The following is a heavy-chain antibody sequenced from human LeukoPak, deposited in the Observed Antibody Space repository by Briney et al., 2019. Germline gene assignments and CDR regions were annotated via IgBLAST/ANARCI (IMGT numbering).Heavy chain of an antibody. CDR2: ISGSGGST. D-gene: IGHD3-10*01. CDR3: AKRLSGSGSFYSYFDY. J-gene: IGHJ4*02. CDR1: GFIFSSYA. Sequence: GGSLRLSCAASGFIFSSYAMSWVRQAPGKGLEWVSAISGSGGSTYYADSVKGRFTISRDNSKNTLYLQMNSLRAEDTAVYYCAKRLSGSGSFYSYFDYWGQGTLVTVSS. V-gene: IGHV3-23*01.